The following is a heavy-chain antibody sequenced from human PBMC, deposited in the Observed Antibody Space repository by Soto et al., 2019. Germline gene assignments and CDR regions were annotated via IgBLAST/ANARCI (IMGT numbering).Heavy chain of an antibody. CDR2: IYYSGST. J-gene: IGHJ5*02. CDR1: GGSIGSYY. CDR3: ARATLAAAGTGWFDP. D-gene: IGHD6-13*01. Sequence: SSETLSLTCTVSGGSIGSYYWSWIRQPPGKGLEWIGYIYYSGSTNYNPSLKSRVTISVDTSKNQFSLKLSSVTAADTAVYYCARATLAAAGTGWFDPWGQGTLVTVSS. V-gene: IGHV4-59*01.